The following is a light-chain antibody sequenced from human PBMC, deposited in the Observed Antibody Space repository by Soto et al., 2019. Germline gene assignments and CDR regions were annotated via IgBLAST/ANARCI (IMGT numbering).Light chain of an antibody. CDR3: AAWDDNLNGL. Sequence: QSVLTQPPSASGTPGQRATIFCSGSSSNIGRNSVNWFRHLPGTAPKLLIYGTNQRPSGVPDRFSGSKSGTSASLAISGLQSEDEGDYYCAAWDDNLNGLFGGGTKLTVL. CDR2: GTN. J-gene: IGLJ2*01. CDR1: SSNIGRNS. V-gene: IGLV1-44*01.